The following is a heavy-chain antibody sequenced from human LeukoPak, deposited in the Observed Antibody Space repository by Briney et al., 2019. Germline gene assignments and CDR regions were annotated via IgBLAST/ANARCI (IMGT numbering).Heavy chain of an antibody. V-gene: IGHV4-59*08. Sequence: SETLSLTCTVSGVSISSYYWSWIRQPPGKGLEWIGYIFYSGNTIYNPSLRSRVTISADTSKNHFSLRLRSVTAADTAVYYCARLAAISGSDYPDDWGQGTLATVSS. D-gene: IGHD1-26*01. CDR2: IFYSGNT. J-gene: IGHJ4*02. CDR1: GVSISSYY. CDR3: ARLAAISGSDYPDD.